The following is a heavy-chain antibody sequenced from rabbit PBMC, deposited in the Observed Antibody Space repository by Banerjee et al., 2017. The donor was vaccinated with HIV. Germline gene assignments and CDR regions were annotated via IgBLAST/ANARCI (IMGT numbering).Heavy chain of an antibody. CDR1: GFSFSNKYV. Sequence: QEQLEESGGDLVKPEGSLTLTCTASGFSFSNKYVMCWVRQAPGKGLEWIACINTSSGNTVYANWAKGRFTISKTSSTTVTLQMTSLTAADTATYFCVRDRDPATNDYRKLDLWGPGTLVTVS. CDR2: INTSSGNT. D-gene: IGHD2-1*01. J-gene: IGHJ6*01. CDR3: VRDRDPATNDYRKLDL. V-gene: IGHV1S45*01.